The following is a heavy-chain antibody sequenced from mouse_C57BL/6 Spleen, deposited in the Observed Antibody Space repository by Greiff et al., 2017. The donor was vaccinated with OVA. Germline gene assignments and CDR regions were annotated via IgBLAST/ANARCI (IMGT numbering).Heavy chain of an antibody. J-gene: IGHJ4*01. CDR3: TRDEVVATHYYAMDY. V-gene: IGHV5-9-1*02. CDR1: GFTFSSYA. CDR2: ISSGGDYI. Sequence: DVMLVESGEGLVKPGGSLKLSCAASGFTFSSYAMSWVRQTPEKRLEWVAYISSGGDYIYYADTVKGRFTISRDNARNTLYLQMSSLKSEDTAMYYCTRDEVVATHYYAMDYWGQGTSVTVSS. D-gene: IGHD1-1*01.